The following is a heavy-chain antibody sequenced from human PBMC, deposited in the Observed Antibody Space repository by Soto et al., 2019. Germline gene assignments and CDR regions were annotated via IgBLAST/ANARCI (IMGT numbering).Heavy chain of an antibody. J-gene: IGHJ4*02. V-gene: IGHV4-61*01. CDR2: FYYSGST. CDR1: GGSVSSGSYY. D-gene: IGHD3-3*01. CDR3: ARGLGGSYSY. Sequence: PSETLSLTCTVSGGSVSSGSYYWSRVRQPPGRGLEWIGYFYYSGSTNYNPSLKSRVTISVDTSKNQFSLKLSSVTAADSAVYYCARGLGGSYSYWGQGTLVTVSS.